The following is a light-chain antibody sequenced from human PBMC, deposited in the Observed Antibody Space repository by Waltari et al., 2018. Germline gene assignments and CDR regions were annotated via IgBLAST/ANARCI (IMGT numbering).Light chain of an antibody. CDR1: QNIRTY. V-gene: IGKV1-39*01. CDR3: QQTVTTPPEFT. CDR2: AAS. J-gene: IGKJ2*01. Sequence: DIQMTQSPSSLSASVGETVTISCRASQNIRTYLNWYQQKPGRAPRILIYAASSLHSGVPSRFSGSGSGTDFTLTISSLQPEDFATYYCQQTVTTPPEFTFGLGTKLQIK.